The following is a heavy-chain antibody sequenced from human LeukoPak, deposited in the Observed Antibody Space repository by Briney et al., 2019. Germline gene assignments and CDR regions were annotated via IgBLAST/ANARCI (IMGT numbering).Heavy chain of an antibody. Sequence: SVKVSCKASGGTFSSYAISWVRQAPRQGLEWMGGIIPIFGTANYAQKFQGRVTITTDESTSTAYMELSSLRSEDTAVYYCARGKQGITGTASPFDYWGQGTLVTVSS. J-gene: IGHJ4*02. D-gene: IGHD1-20*01. CDR1: GGTFSSYA. CDR2: IIPIFGTA. CDR3: ARGKQGITGTASPFDY. V-gene: IGHV1-69*05.